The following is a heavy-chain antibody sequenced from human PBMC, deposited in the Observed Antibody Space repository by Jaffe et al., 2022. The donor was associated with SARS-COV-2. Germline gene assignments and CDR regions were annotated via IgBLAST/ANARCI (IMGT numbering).Heavy chain of an antibody. V-gene: IGHV3-30*04. D-gene: IGHD5-12*01. CDR3: ARGGMATILYYFDY. Sequence: QVQLVESGGGVVQPGRSLRLSCAASGFTFSSYAMHWVRQAPGKGLEWVAVISYDGSNKYYADSVKGRFTISRDNSKNTLYLQMNSLRAEDTAVYYCARGGMATILYYFDYWGQGTLVTVSS. CDR1: GFTFSSYA. CDR2: ISYDGSNK. J-gene: IGHJ4*02.